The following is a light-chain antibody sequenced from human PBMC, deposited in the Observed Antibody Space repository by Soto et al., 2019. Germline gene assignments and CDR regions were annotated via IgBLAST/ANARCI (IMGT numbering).Light chain of an antibody. J-gene: IGKJ1*01. CDR2: DAS. CDR1: QSISRW. CDR3: QQYNYFST. V-gene: IGKV1-5*01. Sequence: DIQMTQFPSTLSASVGDRVTITCRASQSISRWLAWHQQKPGKAPKLLLFDASNLASGVPSRFSGTGSGTEFTLTISSLQHDAVATYYCQQYNYFSTFGQGTKVQLK.